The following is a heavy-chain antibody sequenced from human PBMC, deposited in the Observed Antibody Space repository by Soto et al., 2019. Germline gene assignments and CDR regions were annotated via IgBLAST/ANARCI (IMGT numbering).Heavy chain of an antibody. J-gene: IGHJ1*01. Sequence: GASVKVSCKASGYTFTSYAMHRVRQAPGQRLEWMGWINAGNGNTKYSQKFQGRVTITRDTSASTAYMELSSLRSEDTAVYYCARASLRLALGPLWHWGQGTLVTVSS. CDR3: ARASLRLALGPLWH. CDR1: GYTFTSYA. V-gene: IGHV1-3*01. D-gene: IGHD2-21*01. CDR2: INAGNGNT.